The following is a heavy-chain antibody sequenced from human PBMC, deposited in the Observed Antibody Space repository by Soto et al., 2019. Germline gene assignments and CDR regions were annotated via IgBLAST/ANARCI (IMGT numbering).Heavy chain of an antibody. CDR2: IWYDGSNK. CDR1: GFTFSSYG. V-gene: IGHV3-33*01. D-gene: IGHD5-18*01. J-gene: IGHJ4*02. Sequence: QVQLVESGGGVVQPGRSLRLSCAASGFTFSSYGMHWVRQAPGKGLEWVAVIWYDGSNKYYADSVKGRFTISRDNSKNTLYLEMNSLRAEDTAGYYCAREGYSYAYYFDYRGQGTMVTVSS. CDR3: AREGYSYAYYFDY.